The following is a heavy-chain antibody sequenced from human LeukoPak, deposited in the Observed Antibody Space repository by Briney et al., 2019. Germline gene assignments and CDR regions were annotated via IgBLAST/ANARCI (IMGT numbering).Heavy chain of an antibody. CDR3: VRDRGRWSDF. Sequence: GGSLRLSCVASGLTFSDYSFNWVRQAPGKGPEWLSGIRSSSGAIYYADSVKGRFAISRDNAKNTLYLQMNSLRPEDTAIYYCVRDRGRWSDFWGQGTLVVVSS. J-gene: IGHJ5*01. CDR2: IRSSSGAI. V-gene: IGHV3-48*04. CDR1: GLTFSDYS. D-gene: IGHD2-15*01.